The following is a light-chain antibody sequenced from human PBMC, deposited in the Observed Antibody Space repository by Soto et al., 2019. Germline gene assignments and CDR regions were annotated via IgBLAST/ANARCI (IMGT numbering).Light chain of an antibody. CDR1: KGISGF. V-gene: IGKV1-9*01. J-gene: IGKJ5*01. Sequence: IQLTQSPSSLSASVGHSVTITCLDSKGISGFLAWYQQKPGKAPKLLIYAASTLQSGVPSRFSGSGSGTDFTLNISSVQPEDFATYFCQQLNSWPITCGQGTRLEIK. CDR2: AAS. CDR3: QQLNSWPIT.